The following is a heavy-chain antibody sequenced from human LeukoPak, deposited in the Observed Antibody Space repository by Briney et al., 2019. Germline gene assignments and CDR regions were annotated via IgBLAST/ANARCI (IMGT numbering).Heavy chain of an antibody. CDR2: IEASDSYT. CDR3: ARLAYSSSWYYYGMDV. Sequence: GGSREISGKGSGSSFTSYWISGVRQLPGKGLEGMGRIEASDSYTNYSPSFQGHVTISADKSISTAYLQWSSLKASDTAMYYCARLAYSSSWYYYGMDVWGKGTTVTVSS. D-gene: IGHD6-13*01. J-gene: IGHJ6*04. V-gene: IGHV5-10-1*01. CDR1: GSSFTSYW.